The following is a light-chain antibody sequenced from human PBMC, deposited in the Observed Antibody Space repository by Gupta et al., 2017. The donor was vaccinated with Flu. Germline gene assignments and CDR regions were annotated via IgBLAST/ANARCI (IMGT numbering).Light chain of an antibody. J-gene: IGLJ3*02. CDR2: DVT. CDR3: SSYTRRATRV. V-gene: IGLV2-14*03. CDR1: SSNVGSFDF. Sequence: QSALTQPASVSGSPGPSITISCTGDSSNVGSFDFVSWYQQHPGKTPKLMIYDVTYRPSGISNRFSGSKSGDTASLTISGLQAEDEATYYCSSYTRRATRVFGGGTKVTVL.